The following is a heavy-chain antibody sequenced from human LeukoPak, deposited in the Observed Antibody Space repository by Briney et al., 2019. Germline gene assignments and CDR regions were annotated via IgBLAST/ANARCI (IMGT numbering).Heavy chain of an antibody. D-gene: IGHD5-18*01. Sequence: SETLSLTCTVSGYSISSGYYWGWIRQPPGKGLEWIGSIYHSGSTYYNPSLKSRVTISVDTSKNQFSLKLSSVTAADTAVYYCARILGYSYGLSFDYWGQGTLVTVSS. CDR1: GYSISSGYY. J-gene: IGHJ4*02. CDR2: IYHSGST. CDR3: ARILGYSYGLSFDY. V-gene: IGHV4-38-2*02.